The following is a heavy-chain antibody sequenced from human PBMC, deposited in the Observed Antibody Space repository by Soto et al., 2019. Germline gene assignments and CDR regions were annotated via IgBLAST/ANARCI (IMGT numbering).Heavy chain of an antibody. D-gene: IGHD2-2*01. CDR2: IYYSGST. Sequence: KQSQTLSLTCTVSGGSISGGDFYWSWIRQPPGKGLEWIGYIYYSGSTYYSPSLKSRVTMSLDTSKKQFSLNLSSVTAADTAMYYCARASGDYQVPWYFDYWGQGTLVTVSS. CDR1: GGSISGGDFY. J-gene: IGHJ4*02. CDR3: ARASGDYQVPWYFDY. V-gene: IGHV4-30-4*01.